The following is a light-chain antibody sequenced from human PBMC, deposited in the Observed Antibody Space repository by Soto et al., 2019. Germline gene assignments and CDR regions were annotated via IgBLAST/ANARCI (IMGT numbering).Light chain of an antibody. CDR3: QTWGTGIVV. J-gene: IGLJ2*01. CDR2: LTSDGSH. CDR1: SGHSSYA. Sequence: QPVLTQSPSASASLGASVKLTCTLSSGHSSYAIAWHQQQPEKGPRYLMKLTSDGSHSKGDGIPDRFSGSSSGAERYLTISSRQSEDEADYYCQTWGTGIVVFGGGTKLTVL. V-gene: IGLV4-69*01.